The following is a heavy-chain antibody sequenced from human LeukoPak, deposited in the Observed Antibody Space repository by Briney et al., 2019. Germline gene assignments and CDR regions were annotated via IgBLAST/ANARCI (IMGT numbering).Heavy chain of an antibody. CDR2: ISAYNGNT. CDR1: GYTFTSYY. D-gene: IGHD2-15*01. J-gene: IGHJ4*02. CDR3: ARDGLGYCSGGSCYSGLRAIDY. V-gene: IGHV1-18*04. Sequence: GASVKVSCKASGYTFTSYYMHWVRQAPGQGLEWMGWISAYNGNTNYAQKLQGRVTMTTDTSTSTAYMELRSLRSDDTAVYYCARDGLGYCSGGSCYSGLRAIDYWGQGTLVTVSS.